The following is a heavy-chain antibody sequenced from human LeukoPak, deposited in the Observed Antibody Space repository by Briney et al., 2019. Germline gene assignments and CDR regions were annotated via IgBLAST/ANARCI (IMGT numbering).Heavy chain of an antibody. V-gene: IGHV3-23*01. J-gene: IGHJ4*02. CDR1: GLTFSNYA. Sequence: GGSLRLSCAASGLTFSNYAMNWVRQAPGKGLEWVSAISGSGGSTYYADSVKGRFTISRDNSKNTLYLQMNSLRAEDTAVYYCARDRTAAGLFDYWGQGTLVTVSS. CDR2: ISGSGGST. CDR3: ARDRTAAGLFDY. D-gene: IGHD6-13*01.